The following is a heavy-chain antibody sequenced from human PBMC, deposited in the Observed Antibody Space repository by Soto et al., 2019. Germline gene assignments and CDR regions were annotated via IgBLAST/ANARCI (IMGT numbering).Heavy chain of an antibody. CDR2: NYWNDDK. J-gene: IGHJ4*02. CDR3: VHSPWGAAPDY. V-gene: IGHV2-5*01. Sequence: GSGPTLVNPTQTLTLTCTLSGFSVSARAVGVGWTRQPPGKALEWLGINYWNDDKQYNPSLKSRLAITKETSKNQVVLTKTNLDPVDTAPYYCVHSPWGAAPDYWGQGTVVTDSS. D-gene: IGHD3-16*01. CDR1: GFSVSARAVG.